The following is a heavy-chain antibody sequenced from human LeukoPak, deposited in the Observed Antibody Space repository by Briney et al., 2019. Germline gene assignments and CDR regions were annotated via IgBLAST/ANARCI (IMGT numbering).Heavy chain of an antibody. J-gene: IGHJ4*02. CDR3: ATPRRGYSYGLNY. Sequence: ASVKVSCKASGYTFISYDINWVRQAPGQGLEWMGGIIPIFGTANYAQKFQGRVTITADESTSTAYMELSSLRSEDTAVYYCATPRRGYSYGLNYWGQGTLVTVSS. CDR2: IIPIFGTA. V-gene: IGHV1-69*13. D-gene: IGHD5-18*01. CDR1: GYTFISYD.